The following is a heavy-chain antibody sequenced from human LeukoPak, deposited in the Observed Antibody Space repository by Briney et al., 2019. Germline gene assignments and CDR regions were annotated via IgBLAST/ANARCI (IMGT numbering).Heavy chain of an antibody. V-gene: IGHV3-23*01. Sequence: GGSLRLSCAASGFTFSSYAMSWVRQAPGKGLEWVSAISGSGGSTYYADPVKGRFTISRDNSKNTLYLQMNSLRAEDTAVYYCAKDDGDYLRSSDYWGQGTLVTVSS. CDR1: GFTFSSYA. J-gene: IGHJ4*02. D-gene: IGHD4-17*01. CDR2: ISGSGGST. CDR3: AKDDGDYLRSSDY.